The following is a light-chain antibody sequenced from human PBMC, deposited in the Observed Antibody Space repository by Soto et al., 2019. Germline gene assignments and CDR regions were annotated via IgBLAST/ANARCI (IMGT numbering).Light chain of an antibody. Sequence: EIVLTQSPDTLYLSPGEGATLSCRASQRVNSSYLAWYQQKPGQAPRLLISGASDRATGVTARVSGSGSGTDFTLTIRRLEPEDFAVYYCQQYVNSPVTFGQGTKLQIK. CDR1: QRVNSSY. J-gene: IGKJ2*01. CDR3: QQYVNSPVT. CDR2: GAS. V-gene: IGKV3-20*01.